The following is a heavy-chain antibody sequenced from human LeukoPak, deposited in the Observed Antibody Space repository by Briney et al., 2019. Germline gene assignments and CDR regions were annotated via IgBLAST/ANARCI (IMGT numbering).Heavy chain of an antibody. D-gene: IGHD3-10*01. J-gene: IGHJ6*02. CDR3: ARVRYGSGSYSYTPYYYYGMDV. Sequence: SETLSLTCTVSGVSIRSYYRSWIRQPPGKGLEWIGYIYYSGSTNYNPSLKSRVTMSVDTSKNQFSLKLSSVTAADTAVYYCARVRYGSGSYSYTPYYYYGMDVWGQGTTVTVSS. CDR2: IYYSGST. CDR1: GVSIRSYY. V-gene: IGHV4-59*01.